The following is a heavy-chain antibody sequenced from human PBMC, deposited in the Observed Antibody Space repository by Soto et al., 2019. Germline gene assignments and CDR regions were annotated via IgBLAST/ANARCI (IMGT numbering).Heavy chain of an antibody. Sequence: QVQLVESGGGVVQPGRSLRLSCAASGFTFSRYGIHWVRQAPGKGLEGVAFISDDGNNKYYADSVKGRFTISRDNFRNTLYLQMNTLRGEDTAVYYCSNRRNVLRFLEWSSGMEVWGQGTTVNVSS. CDR1: GFTFSRYG. CDR3: SNRRNVLRFLEWSSGMEV. CDR2: ISDDGNNK. V-gene: IGHV3-30*18. J-gene: IGHJ6*02. D-gene: IGHD3-3*01.